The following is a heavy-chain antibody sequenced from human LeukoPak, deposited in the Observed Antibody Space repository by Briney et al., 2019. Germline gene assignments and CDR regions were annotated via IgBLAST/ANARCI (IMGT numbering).Heavy chain of an antibody. CDR3: ASDAFTPVITNYYNNGMDV. D-gene: IGHD3-22*01. J-gene: IGHJ6*02. V-gene: IGHV3-15*01. Sequence: GGSLRLSCAASGFTFSNAWMSWVRQAPGKGLEWVGRIKSKTDGGTTDYAAPVKGRFTISRDDSKNTLYLQMNSLKTEDTAVYYSASDAFTPVITNYYNNGMDVWGQGTTVTVSS. CDR2: IKSKTDGGTT. CDR1: GFTFSNAW.